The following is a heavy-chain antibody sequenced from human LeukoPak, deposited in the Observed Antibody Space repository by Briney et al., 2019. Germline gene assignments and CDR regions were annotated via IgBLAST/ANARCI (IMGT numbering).Heavy chain of an antibody. CDR3: ARVISGSYRYSNWFDP. D-gene: IGHD1-26*01. V-gene: IGHV1-2*02. CDR1: VYTFTGYY. Sequence: ASVKVSCKASVYTFTGYYMHWVRQAPGQGLEWMGWINPNSGGTNYAQKFQGRVTMTRDTSISTAYMELSRLRSDDTAVYYCARVISGSYRYSNWFDPWGQGTLVTVSS. J-gene: IGHJ5*02. CDR2: INPNSGGT.